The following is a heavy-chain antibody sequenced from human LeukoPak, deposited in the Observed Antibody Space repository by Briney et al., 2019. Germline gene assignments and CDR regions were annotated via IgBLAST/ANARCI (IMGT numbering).Heavy chain of an antibody. CDR3: ARLGSNNWFDP. CDR2: ISYSGRT. Sequence: SETLSLTCTVSGGSISSYYCSWIRQPPGKGLQWIGYISYSGRTNYNPSLKSRVTVSVDTSKNQFSLKLSSVTAADTAVYYCARLGSNNWFDPWGQGTLVTVSS. V-gene: IGHV4-59*01. J-gene: IGHJ5*02. CDR1: GGSISSYY.